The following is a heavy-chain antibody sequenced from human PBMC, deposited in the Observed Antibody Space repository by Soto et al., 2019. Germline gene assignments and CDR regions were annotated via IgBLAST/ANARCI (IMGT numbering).Heavy chain of an antibody. CDR1: GFSLSTSGVG. J-gene: IGHJ4*02. Sequence: GFGPTLVNPTQTLTLTCTFSGFSLSTSGVGVGWIRQPPGKALEWLALIFWSDDKRYSQSLKGRLTITKDTSKNQVVLTMSNLDPVDTATYYCARRPESGTWYYLDYWGQGTLVTVSS. D-gene: IGHD1-26*01. V-gene: IGHV2-5*01. CDR2: IFWSDDK. CDR3: ARRPESGTWYYLDY.